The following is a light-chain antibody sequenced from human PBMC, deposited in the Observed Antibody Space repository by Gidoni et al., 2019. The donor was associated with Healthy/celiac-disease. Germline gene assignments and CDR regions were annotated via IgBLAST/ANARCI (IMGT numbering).Light chain of an antibody. CDR3: QQYGSSPWT. J-gene: IGKJ1*01. CDR1: QSVSSSY. V-gene: IGKV3-20*01. CDR2: GAS. Sequence: EIVLTQSPGTLALSPGERATLSCRASQSVSSSYLAWYQQKPGQAPRLLIYGASSRATGIPDRFSGSGSGTDFTLTISRLVPEEFAVYYCQQYGSSPWTFGQGTKVEIK.